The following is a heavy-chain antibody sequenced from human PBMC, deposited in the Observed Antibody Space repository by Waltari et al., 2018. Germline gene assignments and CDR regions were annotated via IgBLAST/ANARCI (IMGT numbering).Heavy chain of an antibody. J-gene: IGHJ4*02. CDR1: GGPISSSNW. CDR2: IYHSGRT. V-gene: IGHV4-4*02. D-gene: IGHD6-19*01. CDR3: AGESVAGTSVDD. Sequence: QVQLQESGPGLVKPSGTLSLTCAVSGGPISSSNWWSWGREPPGNGLAWFGGIYHSGRTNNSPSLKSLVTISVDKSKNQFSLKLSSVTASYTAVYYCAGESVAGTSVDDWGQGTLVTVSS.